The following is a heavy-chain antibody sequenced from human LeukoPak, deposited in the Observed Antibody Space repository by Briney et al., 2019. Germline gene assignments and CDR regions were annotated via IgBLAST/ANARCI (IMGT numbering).Heavy chain of an antibody. CDR1: GFTFSSYS. Sequence: GGSLRLSCAASGFTFSSYSMNWVRQAPGKGLEWVSSISSSSSYIYYADSVKGRFTISRDNAKNSLYLQMNSLRAEDTALYYCAKDITYGSGSYYNAWGQGTLVTVSS. J-gene: IGHJ4*02. CDR2: ISSSSSYI. CDR3: AKDITYGSGSYYNA. V-gene: IGHV3-21*04. D-gene: IGHD3-10*01.